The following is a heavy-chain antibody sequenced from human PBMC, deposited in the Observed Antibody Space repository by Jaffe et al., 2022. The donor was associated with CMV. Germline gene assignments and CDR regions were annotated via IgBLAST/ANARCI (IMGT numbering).Heavy chain of an antibody. V-gene: IGHV4-61*01. Sequence: QVQLQESGPGLVKPSETLSLTCTVSGGSVSSGSYYWSWIRQPPGKGLEWIGYIYYSGSTNYNPSLKSRVTISVDTSKNQFSLKLSSVTAADTAVYYCARAKGIAVAPPVGYFQHWGQGTLVTVSS. CDR2: IYYSGST. D-gene: IGHD6-19*01. J-gene: IGHJ1*01. CDR1: GGSVSSGSYY. CDR3: ARAKGIAVAPPVGYFQH.